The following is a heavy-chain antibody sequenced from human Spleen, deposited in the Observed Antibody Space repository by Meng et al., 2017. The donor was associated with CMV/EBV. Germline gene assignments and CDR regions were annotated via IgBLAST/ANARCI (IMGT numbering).Heavy chain of an antibody. D-gene: IGHD3-3*01. J-gene: IGHJ3*01. CDR1: GYSFTTYW. CDR3: ARLSSHYDFWSAFYKGDAFDV. CDR2: IYPGDSDT. Sequence: GGSLRLSCKGSGYSFTTYWIGWVRQMPGKGLEWMGIIYPGDSDTRYSPSFQGQVTISADESINTVYLQWSVLKASDTAMYYCARLSSHYDFWSAFYKGDAFDVWGQGTKVTVSS. V-gene: IGHV5-51*01.